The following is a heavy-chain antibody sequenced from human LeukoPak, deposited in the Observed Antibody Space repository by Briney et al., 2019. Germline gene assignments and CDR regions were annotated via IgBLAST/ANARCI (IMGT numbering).Heavy chain of an antibody. V-gene: IGHV4-34*01. D-gene: IGHD6-13*01. CDR1: GGSFSDYY. CDR3: ARQGIAVAGTSYYYYMDV. J-gene: IGHJ6*03. CDR2: INHSGST. Sequence: PSETRSLTCAVYGGSFSDYYWSWIRQPPGKGLEWIGEINHSGSTNYNPSLKSRVTISVDTSKNQFSLKLSSVTAADTAVYYCARQGIAVAGTSYYYYMDVWGKGTTVTVSS.